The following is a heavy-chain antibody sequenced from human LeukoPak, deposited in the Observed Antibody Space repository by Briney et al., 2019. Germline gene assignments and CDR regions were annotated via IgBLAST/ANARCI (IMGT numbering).Heavy chain of an antibody. Sequence: GGSLRLSCAASGFTFSSYGMHWVRQAPGKGLEWVAFIRYDGSNKYYADSVKGRFTISRDNSKNTLYLQMNSLRAEDTAVYYCAKDSTGVYDSSGYYYSPSFDYWGQGTLVTVSS. D-gene: IGHD3-22*01. J-gene: IGHJ4*02. CDR3: AKDSTGVYDSSGYYYSPSFDY. CDR1: GFTFSSYG. CDR2: IRYDGSNK. V-gene: IGHV3-30*02.